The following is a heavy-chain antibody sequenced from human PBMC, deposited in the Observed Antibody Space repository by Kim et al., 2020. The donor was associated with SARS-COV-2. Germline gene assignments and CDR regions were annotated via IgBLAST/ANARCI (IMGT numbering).Heavy chain of an antibody. Sequence: SETLSLTCTVSGGSISSSSYYWGWIRQPPGKGLEWIGSIYYSGSTYYNPSLKSRVTISVDTSKNQFSLKLSSVTAADTAVYYCARHVLDSGSYWILEHFDYWGQGTLVTVSS. CDR2: IYYSGST. V-gene: IGHV4-39*01. J-gene: IGHJ4*02. CDR1: GGSISSSSYY. CDR3: ARHVLDSGSYWILEHFDY. D-gene: IGHD1-26*01.